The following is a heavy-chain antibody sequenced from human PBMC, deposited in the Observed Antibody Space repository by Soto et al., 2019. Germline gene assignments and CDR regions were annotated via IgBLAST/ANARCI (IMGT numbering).Heavy chain of an antibody. CDR3: ARKGGAAAGTDYYYGMDV. CDR2: IIPIFGTA. J-gene: IGHJ6*02. D-gene: IGHD6-13*01. CDR1: GGTFSSYA. V-gene: IGHV1-69*13. Sequence: SVKVPCKASGGTFSSYAISWVRQAPGQGLEWMGGIIPIFGTANYAQKFQGRVTITADESTSTAYMELSSLRSEDTAVYYCARKGGAAAGTDYYYGMDVWGQGTTVTVSS.